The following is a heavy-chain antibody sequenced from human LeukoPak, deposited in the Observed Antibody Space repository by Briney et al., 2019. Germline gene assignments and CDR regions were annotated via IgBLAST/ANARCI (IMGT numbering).Heavy chain of an antibody. CDR3: ARHRDTAMVGVDY. D-gene: IGHD5-18*01. Sequence: SETLSLTCTVSGGSISSSSYYWGWIRQPPGKGLEWIGSIYYSGSTYYNPSLKGRVTISVDTSKNQFSLKLSSVTAADTAVYYCARHRDTAMVGVDYWGQGTLVTVSS. V-gene: IGHV4-39*01. CDR1: GGSISSSSYY. CDR2: IYYSGST. J-gene: IGHJ4*02.